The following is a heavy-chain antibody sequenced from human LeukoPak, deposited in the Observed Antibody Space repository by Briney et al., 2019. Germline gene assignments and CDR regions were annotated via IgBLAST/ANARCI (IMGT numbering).Heavy chain of an antibody. CDR1: GYTFTSYY. CDR2: INPNSGGT. V-gene: IGHV1-2*02. J-gene: IGHJ4*02. D-gene: IGHD3-9*01. CDR3: AREGYDILTGRVRFDY. Sequence: ASVKVSCKASGYTFTSYYMHWVRQAPGQGLEWMGWINPNSGGTNYAQKFQGRVTMTTDTSTSTAYMELRSLRSDDTAVYYCAREGYDILTGRVRFDYWGQGTLVTVSS.